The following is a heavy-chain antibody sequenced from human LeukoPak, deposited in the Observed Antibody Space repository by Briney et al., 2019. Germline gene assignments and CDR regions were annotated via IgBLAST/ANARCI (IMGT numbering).Heavy chain of an antibody. Sequence: GGSLRLSCAASGFTFSSYAMSWVRQAPGKGLEWVSAISGSGGSTYYADSVKGRFTISRDNSKNTLYLQMNSLRAEDTAVYYCAKDWDYYDSSGYRLDYWGQGTLVTVSS. CDR3: AKDWDYYDSSGYRLDY. J-gene: IGHJ4*02. D-gene: IGHD3-22*01. CDR2: ISGSGGST. V-gene: IGHV3-23*01. CDR1: GFTFSSYA.